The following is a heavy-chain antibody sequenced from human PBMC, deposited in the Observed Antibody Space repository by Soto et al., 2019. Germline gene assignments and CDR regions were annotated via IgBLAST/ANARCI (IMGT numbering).Heavy chain of an antibody. V-gene: IGHV3-30*18. J-gene: IGHJ6*02. Sequence: QVQLVESGGGVVQPGRSLRLSCAASGFTFSNYGMHWVRQAPGKGLEWVAVISYDGSNKYYADSVKGRFTISRDNSKNTLYLQKNSLRAEDTAVYYCANERRTTIFGVVTHYYYYGMDVWGQGTTVTVSS. CDR3: ANERRTTIFGVVTHYYYYGMDV. D-gene: IGHD3-3*01. CDR2: ISYDGSNK. CDR1: GFTFSNYG.